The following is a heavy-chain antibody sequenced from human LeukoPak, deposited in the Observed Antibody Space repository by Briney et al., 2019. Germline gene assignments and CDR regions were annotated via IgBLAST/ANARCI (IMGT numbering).Heavy chain of an antibody. Sequence: SVKVSCKASGYTFTSYAISWVRQAPGQGLEWMGGIIPIFGTANYAQKFQGRVTITADESTSTAYMELSSLRSEDTAVYYCARDKGIDLPPMDIWGQGTMVTVSS. CDR1: GYTFTSYA. CDR3: ARDKGIDLPPMDI. V-gene: IGHV1-69*13. CDR2: IIPIFGTA. J-gene: IGHJ3*02.